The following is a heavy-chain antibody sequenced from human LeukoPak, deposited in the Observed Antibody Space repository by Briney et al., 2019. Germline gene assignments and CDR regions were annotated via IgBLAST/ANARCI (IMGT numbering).Heavy chain of an antibody. D-gene: IGHD3-10*01. J-gene: IGHJ4*02. CDR3: ARDLGRYYGSGSYSTYYFDY. Sequence: ASVKVSCKASGYTFTGYYMHWVRQAPGQGLEWMGWINPNSGGTNYAQKFQGRVTMTRDTSISTAYMELSRLRSDDTAVYYCARDLGRYYGSGSYSTYYFDYWGQGTLVTVSS. CDR2: INPNSGGT. V-gene: IGHV1-2*02. CDR1: GYTFTGYY.